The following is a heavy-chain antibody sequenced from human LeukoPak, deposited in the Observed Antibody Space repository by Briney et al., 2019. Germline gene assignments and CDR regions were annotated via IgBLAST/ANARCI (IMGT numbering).Heavy chain of an antibody. CDR3: ARWPKQQLDNYFDY. Sequence: GGSLRLSRAASGFTFSRYWMSWVRQAPGKGLEWVANIKKDGSEKYYMESVKGRYTISRDNAQNTLNLQMISLRAEDTAVYYCARWPKQQLDNYFDYWGQGTLVTVSS. V-gene: IGHV3-7*01. D-gene: IGHD6-13*01. CDR2: IKKDGSEK. J-gene: IGHJ4*02. CDR1: GFTFSRYW.